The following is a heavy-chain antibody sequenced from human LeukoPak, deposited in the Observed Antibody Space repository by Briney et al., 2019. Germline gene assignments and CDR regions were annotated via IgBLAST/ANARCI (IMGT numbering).Heavy chain of an antibody. Sequence: GESLKISFKGSGYSFTSYWIGWVRQMPGKGLEWMGIIYPGDSDTRYSPSFQGQVTISADKSISTAYLQWSSLKASDTAMYYCATLPLYSSSSPLYYFDYWGQGTLVTVSS. CDR1: GYSFTSYW. V-gene: IGHV5-51*01. D-gene: IGHD6-6*01. CDR2: IYPGDSDT. CDR3: ATLPLYSSSSPLYYFDY. J-gene: IGHJ4*02.